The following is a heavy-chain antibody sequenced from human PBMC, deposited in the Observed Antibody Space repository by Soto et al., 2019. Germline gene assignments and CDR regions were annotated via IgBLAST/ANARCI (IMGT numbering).Heavy chain of an antibody. D-gene: IGHD3-16*02. CDR1: GGSIGANGYY. CDR2: IYYTGST. V-gene: IGHV4-31*11. Sequence: QVQLQESGPGLVKPSQTLSLTCAVSGGSIGANGYYWSWIRQHPGKSLEWIGYIYYTGSTYYNPSLKSRVNISVDTSKNQFSLKLNSVTAADTAVYFCARWGSYRRDFDFWGRGTLVTVSS. CDR3: ARWGSYRRDFDF. J-gene: IGHJ4*02.